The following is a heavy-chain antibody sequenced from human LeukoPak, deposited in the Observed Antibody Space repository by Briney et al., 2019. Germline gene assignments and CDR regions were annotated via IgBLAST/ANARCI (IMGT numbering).Heavy chain of an antibody. J-gene: IGHJ3*02. CDR3: ASLLIEEGPYAFDI. CDR1: GFTFSTYS. CDR2: ISSSSGTI. Sequence: PGGSLRLSCAASGFTFSTYSMNWVRQAPGKGLEEVSYISSSSGTIYYADSVKGGFTISRDNAKNSLYLQMNSLRVEDTAVYYCASLLIEEGPYAFDIRGQGTMVTASS. V-gene: IGHV3-48*01.